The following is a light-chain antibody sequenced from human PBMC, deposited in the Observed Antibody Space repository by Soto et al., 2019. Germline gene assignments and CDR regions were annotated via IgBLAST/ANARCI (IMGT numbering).Light chain of an antibody. CDR2: AAS. CDR3: QQYGVSPT. V-gene: IGKV3-20*01. CDR1: QSLNFNF. J-gene: IGKJ4*01. Sequence: EIVMSQSPATLSLFPGERATVSCTASQSLNFNFLGWYQKKSGQAPRLLIYAASTRATGIPDRFSGSGSGIDFTLTISRLEPEDSAVYYCQQYGVSPTFGGGTKVDIK.